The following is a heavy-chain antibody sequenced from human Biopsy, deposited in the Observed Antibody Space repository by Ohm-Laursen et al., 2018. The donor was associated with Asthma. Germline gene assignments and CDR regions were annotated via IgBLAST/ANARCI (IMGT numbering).Heavy chain of an antibody. CDR2: INAGNGNT. V-gene: IGHV1-3*01. Sequence: GATVKISCKASGYTFTSYAMHWVRQAPGQRLEWMGWINAGNGNTKYSQKFQGRVTITRDTSASTAYMELSSLRSEDTAVYYCARARYGDLHDYWGQGTLVTVSS. CDR1: GYTFTSYA. CDR3: ARARYGDLHDY. J-gene: IGHJ4*02. D-gene: IGHD4-17*01.